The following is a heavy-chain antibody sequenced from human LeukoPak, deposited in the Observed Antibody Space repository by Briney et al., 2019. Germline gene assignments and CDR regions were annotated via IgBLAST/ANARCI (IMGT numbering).Heavy chain of an antibody. D-gene: IGHD1-1*01. Sequence: PSETLSLTCAVYGGSFSGYYWSWIRQPPGKGLEWIGEVNPSGSTNYNPSLKSRVTISLDTSNNQFSLNLTSVTAADTAVYYCSRRTTRVYYMDVWGTGITVTVSS. CDR3: SRRTTRVYYMDV. CDR1: GGSFSGYY. V-gene: IGHV4-34*01. CDR2: VNPSGST. J-gene: IGHJ6*03.